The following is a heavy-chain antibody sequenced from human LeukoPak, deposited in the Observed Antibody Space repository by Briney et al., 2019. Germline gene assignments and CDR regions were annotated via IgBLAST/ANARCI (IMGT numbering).Heavy chain of an antibody. J-gene: IGHJ4*02. CDR1: GFTFSGYW. CDR3: WVPATAGEGDY. D-gene: IGHD2-2*01. Sequence: GGSLRLSCEASGFTFSGYWMHWVRQTPGKGLVWVSRINSAGNITTYADSVRGRFTISRDNTKNTLYLQMNSLRAEDTAVYYCWVPATAGEGDYWGQGTLVTVSS. V-gene: IGHV3-74*01. CDR2: INSAGNIT.